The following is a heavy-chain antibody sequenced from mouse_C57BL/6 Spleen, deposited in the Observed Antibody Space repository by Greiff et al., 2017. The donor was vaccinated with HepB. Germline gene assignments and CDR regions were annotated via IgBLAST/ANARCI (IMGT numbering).Heavy chain of an antibody. CDR2: IDPSDSYT. D-gene: IGHD2-4*01. V-gene: IGHV1-69*01. Sequence: VQLQQPGAELVMPGASVKLSCKASGYTFTSYWMHWVKQRPGQGLEWIGEIDPSDSYTNYNQKFKGKSTLTVDKSSSTAYMQLSSLTSEDSAVYDSARADDYDCYDMDNWGKGTTVTVSS. J-gene: IGHJ4*01. CDR3: ARADDYDCYDMDN. CDR1: GYTFTSYW.